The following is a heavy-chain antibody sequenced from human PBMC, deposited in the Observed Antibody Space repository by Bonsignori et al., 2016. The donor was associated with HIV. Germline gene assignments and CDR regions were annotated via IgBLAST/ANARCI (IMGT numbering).Heavy chain of an antibody. CDR3: ARDRRPYYFDF. D-gene: IGHD6-6*01. V-gene: IGHV1-2*02. Sequence: WVRQAPGQGLEWMGWINPDNGDTKYALRFQGRVTVTRDTSIRAAYMKLTGLSFDDTAIYFCARDRRPYYFDFWGQGTRVTVSS. CDR2: INPDNGDT. J-gene: IGHJ4*02.